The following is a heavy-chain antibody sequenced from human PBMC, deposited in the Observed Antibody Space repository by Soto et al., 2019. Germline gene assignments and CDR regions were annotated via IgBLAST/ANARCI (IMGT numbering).Heavy chain of an antibody. CDR3: PRGYCSGRHCYAESYRFDP. Sequence: SETLSLTCIVSGASISSGDSYWSWIRQPPGKGMEWFGYIYYSGGAYYTPSLKSRVIISIDTSKNQFSLKRRSVTAADTAVYYWPRGYCSGRHCYAESYRFDPWGQGTLVTV. CDR2: IYYSGGA. J-gene: IGHJ5*02. V-gene: IGHV4-30-4*01. CDR1: GASISSGDSY. D-gene: IGHD2-15*01.